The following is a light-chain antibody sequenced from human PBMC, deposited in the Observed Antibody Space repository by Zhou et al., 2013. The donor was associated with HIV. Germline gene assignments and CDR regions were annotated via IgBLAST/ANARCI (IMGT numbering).Light chain of an antibody. CDR1: QSVSSSY. Sequence: EIVLKQSPGTLSVSPGERATLSCRASQSVSSSYLAWYQQKPGQAPRLLIYDTSNRATGIPSRFSGSGSGTDFTLTIGRLEPEDFAVYYCHQYGSSPWTFGQGTKVEVK. CDR3: HQYGSSPWT. CDR2: DTS. J-gene: IGKJ1*01. V-gene: IGKV3-20*01.